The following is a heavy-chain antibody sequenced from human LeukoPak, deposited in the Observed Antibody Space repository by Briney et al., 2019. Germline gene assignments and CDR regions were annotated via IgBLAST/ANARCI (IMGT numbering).Heavy chain of an antibody. J-gene: IGHJ6*02. Sequence: SETLSLTCTVSGGSISSSSYYWGWIRQPPGKGLEWIGYIYYSGSTNYNPSLKSRVTISVDTSKNQFSLKLSSVTAADTAVYYCARAGDILTGPGYGMDVWGQGTTVTVSS. D-gene: IGHD3-9*01. CDR1: GGSISSSSYY. CDR2: IYYSGST. V-gene: IGHV4-61*05. CDR3: ARAGDILTGPGYGMDV.